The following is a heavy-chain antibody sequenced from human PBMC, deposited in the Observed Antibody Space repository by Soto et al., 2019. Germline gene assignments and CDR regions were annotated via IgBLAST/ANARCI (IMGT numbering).Heavy chain of an antibody. CDR2: ISGSGGST. CDR1: GFPFSNNA. J-gene: IGHJ4*02. CDR3: ARGSATGSPYYFDY. Sequence: GGSLRLSCVASGFPFSNNAMGWVRQAPGKGLEWISAISGSGGSTYHADSVKGRFTISRDNSKNTLYLQMNGLRAEDTAIYYCARGSATGSPYYFDYWGQGSLVTVSS. D-gene: IGHD6-25*01. V-gene: IGHV3-23*01.